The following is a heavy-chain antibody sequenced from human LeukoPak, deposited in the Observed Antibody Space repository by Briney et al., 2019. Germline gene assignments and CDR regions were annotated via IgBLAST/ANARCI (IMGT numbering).Heavy chain of an antibody. Sequence: GGSLRLSCAASGFTVSSNYMSWVRQAPGKGLEWVSVIYSGGSTYYPDSVKGRFTISRDNSKNTLYLQMNSLRAEDTAVYYCARDVLASSGWPTSHFDCWGQGALVTVSS. J-gene: IGHJ4*02. V-gene: IGHV3-66*01. CDR2: IYSGGST. D-gene: IGHD6-19*01. CDR1: GFTVSSNY. CDR3: ARDVLASSGWPTSHFDC.